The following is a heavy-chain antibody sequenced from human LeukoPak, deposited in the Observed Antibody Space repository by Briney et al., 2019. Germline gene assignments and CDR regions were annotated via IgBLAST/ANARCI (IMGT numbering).Heavy chain of an antibody. D-gene: IGHD6-13*01. Sequence: AGGSLRLSCAASGFTFSSYGMHWVRQAPGKGLEWVAFISHDGSNKYYADSVKGRFTISRDNSKNTLYLQMNSLRAEDTAVYYCARDKPIAAAGTEIAFAFDYWGQGTLVTVSS. V-gene: IGHV3-30*03. CDR3: ARDKPIAAAGTEIAFAFDY. CDR2: ISHDGSNK. J-gene: IGHJ4*02. CDR1: GFTFSSYG.